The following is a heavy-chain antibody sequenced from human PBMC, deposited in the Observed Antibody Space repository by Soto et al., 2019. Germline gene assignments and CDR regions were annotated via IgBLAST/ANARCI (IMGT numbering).Heavy chain of an antibody. V-gene: IGHV4-34*01. Sequence: QVQLQQWGAGLLKPSETLSLTCAVYGGSFSGYYWSWIRQPPGKGLEWIGEINHSGSTNYNPSLKSRVTISVDTSKNQFSRTLSSVTAADTAVYYCARGRNIAVAGGRWGWFGPWGQRTLVTVSS. CDR3: ARGRNIAVAGGRWGWFGP. CDR2: INHSGST. CDR1: GGSFSGYY. D-gene: IGHD6-19*01. J-gene: IGHJ5*02.